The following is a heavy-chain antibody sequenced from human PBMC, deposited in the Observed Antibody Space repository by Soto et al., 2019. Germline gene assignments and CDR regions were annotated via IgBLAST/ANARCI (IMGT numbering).Heavy chain of an antibody. V-gene: IGHV1-69*13. Sequence: GASVKVSCKASGGTFSSYAISWVRQAPGQGLEWMGGVIPIFGTANYAQKFQGRVTITADESTSTAYMELSSLRYEDTAVYYCAREMATLGYYYGMDGWGQGTAVT. CDR2: VIPIFGTA. D-gene: IGHD5-12*01. CDR1: GGTFSSYA. CDR3: AREMATLGYYYGMDG. J-gene: IGHJ6*02.